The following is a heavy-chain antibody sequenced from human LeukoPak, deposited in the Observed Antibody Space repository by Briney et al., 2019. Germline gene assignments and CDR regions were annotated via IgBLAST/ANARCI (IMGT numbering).Heavy chain of an antibody. CDR1: GFTFSSYG. J-gene: IGHJ6*03. Sequence: GGSLRLSCAASGFTFSSYGMHWVRQAPGKGLEWVAFIRYDGSNKYYADSVKGRFTISRDNSKNTLYLQMNSLRAEDTAVYYCARVVPHIVMVTAIRHLGYYMDVWGKGTTVTISS. CDR2: IRYDGSNK. CDR3: ARVVPHIVMVTAIRHLGYYMDV. V-gene: IGHV3-30*02. D-gene: IGHD2-21*02.